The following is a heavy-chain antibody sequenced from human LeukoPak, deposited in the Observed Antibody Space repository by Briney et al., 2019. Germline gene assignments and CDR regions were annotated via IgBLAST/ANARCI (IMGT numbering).Heavy chain of an antibody. Sequence: ASVKVSCKASGYTFTGYYIHMVRQAPGQGIEWMEWLNPNDGSTMYAQYFQGRVNMKRDISTSTAYMEVTRLGSDDTAVYYCMRAEGEWLRVPDFWGQGTLVTVSS. D-gene: IGHD5-12*01. V-gene: IGHV1-2*02. CDR2: LNPNDGST. CDR3: MRAEGEWLRVPDF. CDR1: GYTFTGYY. J-gene: IGHJ4*02.